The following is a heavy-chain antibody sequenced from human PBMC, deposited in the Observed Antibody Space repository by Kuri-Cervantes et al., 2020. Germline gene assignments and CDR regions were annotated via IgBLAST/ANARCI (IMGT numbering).Heavy chain of an antibody. J-gene: IGHJ4*02. CDR2: IIPIFGTA. V-gene: IGHV1-69*05. Sequence: SVKVSCKASGGTFSSYAISWVRQAPGQGLEWMGGIIPIFGTANYAQKFQGRVLMTRNASISTAYMELSSLRSEDTAVYYCARGGSGFDYWGQGTLVTVSS. D-gene: IGHD1-1*01. CDR3: ARGGSGFDY. CDR1: GGTFSSYA.